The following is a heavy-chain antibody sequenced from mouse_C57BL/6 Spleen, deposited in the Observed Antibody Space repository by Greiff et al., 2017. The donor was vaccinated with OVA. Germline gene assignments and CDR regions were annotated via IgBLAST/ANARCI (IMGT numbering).Heavy chain of an antibody. V-gene: IGHV3-6*01. CDR2: ISYDGSN. CDR1: GYSITSGYY. Sequence: VQLQQSGPGLVKPSQSLSLTCSVTGYSITSGYYWNWIRQFPGNKLEWMGYISYDGSNNYNPSLKNRISITRDTSKNQFFLKLNSVTTEDTATYYCARNYLGYAMDYWGQGTSVTVSS. CDR3: ARNYLGYAMDY. D-gene: IGHD4-1*01. J-gene: IGHJ4*01.